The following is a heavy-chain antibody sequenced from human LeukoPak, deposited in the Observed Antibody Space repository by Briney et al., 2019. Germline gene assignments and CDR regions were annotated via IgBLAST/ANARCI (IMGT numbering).Heavy chain of an antibody. V-gene: IGHV1-69*01. CDR3: ARSVRFWSGPLIWFDP. CDR1: GGTFSSYA. CDR2: IIPIFGTA. J-gene: IGHJ5*02. D-gene: IGHD3-3*01. Sequence: SVKVSCKASGGTFSSYAISWVRQAPGQGLEWMGGIIPIFGTANYAQKFQGRVTITADESTSTAYLELSSLRSEDTAVYYCARSVRFWSGPLIWFDPWGQGTLVTVSS.